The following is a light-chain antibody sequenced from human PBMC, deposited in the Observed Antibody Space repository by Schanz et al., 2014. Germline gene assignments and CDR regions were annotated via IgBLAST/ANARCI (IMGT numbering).Light chain of an antibody. CDR1: QSVATSY. Sequence: EIVLTQSPGTLSLSPGERATLSCRTSQSVATSYLAWYQQTPGQAPRLLIYGASTRAVGIPDRFSGSGSGTDFTLTISRLEPEDFAVYYCQHYGGSPLFTFGPGTRVDIK. V-gene: IGKV3-20*01. CDR3: QHYGGSPLFT. J-gene: IGKJ3*01. CDR2: GAS.